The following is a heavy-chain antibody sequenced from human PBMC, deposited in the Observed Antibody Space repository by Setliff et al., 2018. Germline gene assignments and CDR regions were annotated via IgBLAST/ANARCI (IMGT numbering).Heavy chain of an antibody. CDR1: GFTFSTYA. J-gene: IGHJ4*02. CDR2: ITGNGNSL. D-gene: IGHD3-16*01. Sequence: PGGSLRLSCAASGFTFSTYALSWVRQAPGKGPEWVSTITGNGNSLYYADSVKGRFIVSRDNSKNTMYLQLRSLRADDTAIYYCARDLRGILSLHDSDYWGQGTVVTVSS. V-gene: IGHV3-23*01. CDR3: ARDLRGILSLHDSDY.